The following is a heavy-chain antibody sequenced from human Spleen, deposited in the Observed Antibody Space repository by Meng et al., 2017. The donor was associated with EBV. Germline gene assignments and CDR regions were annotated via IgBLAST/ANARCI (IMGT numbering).Heavy chain of an antibody. CDR2: INSMSGAP. J-gene: IGHJ4*02. V-gene: IGHV1-69*01. D-gene: IGHD3-10*01. CDR1: GSTSSSDD. CDR3: GSESGRGFTPDY. Sequence: QLQESRPGLVVTKQASSVKCTCTAGGSTSSSDDMSWVRQAPGQGLEWMGEINSMSGAPYYAQQFHGRAMFTAAASTSTHYMVLSSLRAEDTAVYYCGSESGRGFTPDYWGQGTLVTVSS.